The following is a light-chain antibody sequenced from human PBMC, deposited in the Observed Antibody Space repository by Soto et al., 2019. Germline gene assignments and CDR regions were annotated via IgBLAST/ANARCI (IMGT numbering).Light chain of an antibody. CDR1: QSISRC. CDR3: QQFNSYPIT. Sequence: DIQMTQSPATLCASVGDRVTITCRAIQSISRCLTWYQQKPGKAPKLLIYEASNLESGVPSRFSGSGSGTEFTLTIGGLQPDDFATYYCQQFNSYPITFGQGTRLEI. J-gene: IGKJ5*01. V-gene: IGKV1-5*01. CDR2: EAS.